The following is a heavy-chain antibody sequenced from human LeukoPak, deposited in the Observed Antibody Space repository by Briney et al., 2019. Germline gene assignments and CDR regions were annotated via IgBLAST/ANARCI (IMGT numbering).Heavy chain of an antibody. CDR3: AKGGTTITTYSYYYMDV. CDR2: IRCDGSNK. Sequence: PGGSLRLSCAASGFTFSSYGMHWVRQAPGKGLEWVAFIRCDGSNKYYADSVKGRFTISRDNSKDTLYLQMNSLRAEDTAVYYCAKGGTTITTYSYYYMDVWVNGTTVAVFS. CDR1: GFTFSSYG. D-gene: IGHD4-11*01. J-gene: IGHJ6*03. V-gene: IGHV3-30*02.